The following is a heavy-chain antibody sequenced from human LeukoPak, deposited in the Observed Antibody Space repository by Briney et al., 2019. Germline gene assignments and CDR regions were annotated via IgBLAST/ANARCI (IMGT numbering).Heavy chain of an antibody. CDR1: GYTFTSYG. Sequence: ASVKVSCKASGYTFTSYGISWVRQAPGQGLEWMGWISAYNGNTNYAQKLQGGVTMTTDTSTSTAYMELRSLRSDDTAVYYCAREKEGWIPWPTRKDSYYYMDVWGKGTTVTVSS. CDR2: ISAYNGNT. J-gene: IGHJ6*03. V-gene: IGHV1-18*01. D-gene: IGHD6-19*01. CDR3: AREKEGWIPWPTRKDSYYYMDV.